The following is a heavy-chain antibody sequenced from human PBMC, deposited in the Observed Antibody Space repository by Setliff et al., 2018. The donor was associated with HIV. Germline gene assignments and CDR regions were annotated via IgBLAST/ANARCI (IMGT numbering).Heavy chain of an antibody. CDR1: GGSISSNNYY. Sequence: PSETLSLTCTVSGGSISSNNYYWGWIRQPPGKGLEWIGSIYYSGSTYYNPSLKSRVTISVDTSKNHFSLKLRSVTAADTAMYYCARHRVRDSWRGLGGTLDYWGQGTQVT. J-gene: IGHJ4*02. CDR2: IYYSGST. V-gene: IGHV4-39*01. D-gene: IGHD3-3*01. CDR3: ARHRVRDSWRGLGGTLDY.